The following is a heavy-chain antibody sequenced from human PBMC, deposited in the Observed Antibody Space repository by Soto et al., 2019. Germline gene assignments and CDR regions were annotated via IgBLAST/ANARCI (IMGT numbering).Heavy chain of an antibody. D-gene: IGHD2-15*01. Sequence: GSLRLACADSGFTFSGSAMHWVRQASGKGLEWVGRIRSKANSYATAYAASVKGRFTISRDDSKNTAYLQMNSLKTEDTAVYYCTRQVVYYYYGMDVWGQGTTVTV. CDR1: GFTFSGSA. V-gene: IGHV3-73*01. CDR2: IRSKANSYAT. CDR3: TRQVVYYYYGMDV. J-gene: IGHJ6*02.